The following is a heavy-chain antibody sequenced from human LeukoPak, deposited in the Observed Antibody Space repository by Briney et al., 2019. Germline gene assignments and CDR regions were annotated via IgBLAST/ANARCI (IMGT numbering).Heavy chain of an antibody. CDR1: GFTFSSYS. D-gene: IGHD5-18*01. J-gene: IGHJ5*02. CDR2: ISSSSSTI. Sequence: GGSLRLSCAASGFTFSSYSMNWVRQAPGKGLEWVSYISSSSSTIYYADSVKGRFTISRDNAKNSLYLQMNSLRAEDTAVYYCARDSVGYSYGSIRRGIWFDPWGQGTLVTVSS. V-gene: IGHV3-48*01. CDR3: ARDSVGYSYGSIRRGIWFDP.